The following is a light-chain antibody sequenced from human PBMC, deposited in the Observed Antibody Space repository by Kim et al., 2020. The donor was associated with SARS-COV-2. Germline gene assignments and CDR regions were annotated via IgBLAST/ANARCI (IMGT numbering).Light chain of an antibody. CDR3: TSYTSSSTVV. V-gene: IGLV2-14*04. CDR2: DVS. CDR1: SSDVGGYNY. Sequence: GQSITIYCTGTSSDVGGYNYVSWYQQYPGKAPKVMIYDVSERPSGVSNRFSGSKSGNTASLTISGLQAEDEADYYCTSYTSSSTVVFGGGTRLTVL. J-gene: IGLJ2*01.